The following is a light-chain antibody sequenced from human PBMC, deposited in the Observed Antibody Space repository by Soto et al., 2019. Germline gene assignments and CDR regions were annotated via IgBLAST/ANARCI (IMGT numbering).Light chain of an antibody. CDR2: NNN. J-gene: IGLJ2*01. V-gene: IGLV1-44*01. CDR1: SSNIGTNA. CDR3: GTWDSSLSGVV. Sequence: QSLLTQPPSASGTPGQRVTISCSGGSSNIGTNAVNWYQQLPGTAPKLLIYNNNQRPSGVPDRFSGSKSGTSASLAISGLQTGDEADYYCGTWDSSLSGVVFGGGTKVTVL.